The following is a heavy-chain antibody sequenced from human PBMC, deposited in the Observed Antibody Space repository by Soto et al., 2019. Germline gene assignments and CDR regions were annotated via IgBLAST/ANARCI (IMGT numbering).Heavy chain of an antibody. Sequence: SVKVSCKASRGTFSSYTISWVRQAPGQGLEWMGRIIPILGIANYAQKFQGRVTITTDKSTSTAYMELSSLRSEDTAVYYCARGVPAAPPDYFDYWGQGTLVTVSS. D-gene: IGHD2-2*01. CDR1: RGTFSSYT. V-gene: IGHV1-69*02. J-gene: IGHJ4*02. CDR3: ARGVPAAPPDYFDY. CDR2: IIPILGIA.